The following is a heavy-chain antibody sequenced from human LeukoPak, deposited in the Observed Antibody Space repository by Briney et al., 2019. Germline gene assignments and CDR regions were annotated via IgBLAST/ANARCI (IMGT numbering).Heavy chain of an antibody. D-gene: IGHD1-1*01. Sequence: SETLSLTCSVSGGSITNYYWSWIRQSPGKGLEWIGFIYNTGRTNYNPSLQSRVTISVDTSKNQFSLRLSSVTAADTAVYYCATWRTAKTGFDYWGQGTLVTVSS. V-gene: IGHV4-4*08. CDR3: ATWRTAKTGFDY. J-gene: IGHJ4*02. CDR1: GGSITNYY. CDR2: IYNTGRT.